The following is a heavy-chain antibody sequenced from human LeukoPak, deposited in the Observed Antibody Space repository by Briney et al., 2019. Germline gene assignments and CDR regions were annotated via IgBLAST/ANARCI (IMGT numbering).Heavy chain of an antibody. J-gene: IGHJ4*02. CDR1: GYSISSGYY. CDR3: ARDGPHSGSYYYDY. V-gene: IGHV4-38-2*02. CDR2: IYHSGTT. D-gene: IGHD1-26*01. Sequence: SETLSPTCTVSGYSISSGYYWGWIRQPPGKGLEWIGNIYHSGTTYYNPSLKSRVTISVDTSKNQFSLKLSSVTAADTAVYYCARDGPHSGSYYYDYWGQGTLVTVSS.